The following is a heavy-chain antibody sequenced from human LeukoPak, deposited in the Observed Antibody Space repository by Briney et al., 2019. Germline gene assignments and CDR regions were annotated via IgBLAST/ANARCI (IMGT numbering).Heavy chain of an antibody. Sequence: GGSLRLSCAASGFTVSNNYMSWVRQAPGKGLEWVSVIYSGGSTYYTDSVKGRFTISRDNSKNTLYLQMNSLRAEDTAVYYCARDVADAFDIWGQGTMVTVSS. V-gene: IGHV3-53*01. J-gene: IGHJ3*02. CDR3: ARDVADAFDI. CDR2: IYSGGST. CDR1: GFTVSNNY. D-gene: IGHD2-15*01.